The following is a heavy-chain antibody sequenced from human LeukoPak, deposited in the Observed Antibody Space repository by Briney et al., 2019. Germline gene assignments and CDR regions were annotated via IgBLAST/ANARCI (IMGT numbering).Heavy chain of an antibody. J-gene: IGHJ4*02. CDR1: GYTFTSYY. V-gene: IGHV1-46*01. Sequence: ASVKVSCKASGYTFTSYYMHRVRQAPGQGLEWMGIINPSGGSTSYAQKFQGRVTMTRDTSTSTVYMELSSLRSEDTAVYYCARGGHSSGWYVWTHYWGQGTLVTVSS. CDR3: ARGGHSSGWYVWTHY. CDR2: INPSGGST. D-gene: IGHD6-19*01.